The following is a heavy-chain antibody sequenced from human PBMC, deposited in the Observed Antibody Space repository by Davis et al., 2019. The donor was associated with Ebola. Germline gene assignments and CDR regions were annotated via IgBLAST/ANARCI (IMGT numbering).Heavy chain of an antibody. V-gene: IGHV1-2*06. CDR1: GYTFTNYY. D-gene: IGHD6-19*01. CDR3: ARDLSRYSSGWAYWGY. Sequence: ASVKVSCKASGYTFTNYYMHWVRQAPGQGLEWMGRINPNSGGTNYAQKFQGRVTMTRDTSISTAYMELRSLTSDDTAVYYCARDLSRYSSGWAYWGYWGQGTLVTVSS. CDR2: INPNSGGT. J-gene: IGHJ4*02.